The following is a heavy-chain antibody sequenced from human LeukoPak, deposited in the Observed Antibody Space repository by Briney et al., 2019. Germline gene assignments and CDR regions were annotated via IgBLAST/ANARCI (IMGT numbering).Heavy chain of an antibody. J-gene: IGHJ3*02. Sequence: PSETLSLTCTVSGYSISSGYYWGWIRQPPGKGLEWIGSIYHSGSTYYNPSLKSRVTISVDTSKNQFSLKLSSVTAADTAVYYCARDFVTLVSVDAFDIWGQGTMVTVSS. CDR3: ARDFVTLVSVDAFDI. CDR1: GYSISSGYY. D-gene: IGHD4-23*01. V-gene: IGHV4-38-2*02. CDR2: IYHSGST.